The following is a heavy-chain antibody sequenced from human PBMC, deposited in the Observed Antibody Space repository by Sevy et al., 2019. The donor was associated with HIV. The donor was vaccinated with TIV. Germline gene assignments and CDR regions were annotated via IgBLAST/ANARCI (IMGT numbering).Heavy chain of an antibody. CDR3: ARESYDFWTGPVDYDYGMDV. Sequence: ASVKVSCKASGYSFSDNGYYIHWVRQAPGQGLEWIGWINPKSGSTNYAQKFQGRVSMTRDTSVSTANMVMSRLSSDDTAVYYCARESYDFWTGPVDYDYGMDVWGQGTTVTVSS. J-gene: IGHJ6*02. D-gene: IGHD3-3*01. CDR2: INPKSGST. V-gene: IGHV1-2*02. CDR1: GYSFSDNGYY.